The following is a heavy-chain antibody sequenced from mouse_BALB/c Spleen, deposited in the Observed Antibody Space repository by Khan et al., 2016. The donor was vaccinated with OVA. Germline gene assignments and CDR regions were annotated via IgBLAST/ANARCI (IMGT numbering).Heavy chain of an antibody. D-gene: IGHD2-10*01. CDR1: GYTFTNYG. J-gene: IGHJ4*01. Sequence: QIQLVQSGPELKKPGETVKISCKASGYTFTNYGMNWVKQSPGKALKWMGWINTYTGEPTYADDFKGRFAFSLETSASTAYLQINNLKNEDTATYFVARTPYFSYTRDHWGQGTSVTVSS. CDR2: INTYTGEP. CDR3: ARTPYFSYTRDH. V-gene: IGHV9-3-1*01.